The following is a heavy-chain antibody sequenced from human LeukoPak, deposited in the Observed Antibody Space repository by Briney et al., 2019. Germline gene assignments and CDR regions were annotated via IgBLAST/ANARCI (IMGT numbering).Heavy chain of an antibody. J-gene: IGHJ4*02. D-gene: IGHD4-17*01. V-gene: IGHV3-33*06. CDR3: AKDQSPYGDYPDY. CDR2: IWYDGSNK. Sequence: GRSLRLSCAASGFTFSSYGMHWVRQAPGKGLEWVAVIWYDGSNKYYADSVKGRFTISRDNSKNTLYLQMNSLRAEDTAVYYCAKDQSPYGDYPDYWGQGTLVTVSS. CDR1: GFTFSSYG.